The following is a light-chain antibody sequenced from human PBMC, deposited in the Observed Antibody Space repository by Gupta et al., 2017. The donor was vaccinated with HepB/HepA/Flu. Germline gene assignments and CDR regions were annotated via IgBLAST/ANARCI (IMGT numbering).Light chain of an antibody. CDR2: STN. CDR3: EEWEDSRNGNDVV. V-gene: IGLV1-44*01. Sequence: QSVLPQPPSASGTPGQRVTISCSGSTSNLGFNDVNWYKHRPGTAAKPLIFSTNRRRSGGTDRAAASKSGTAASMAISGLQAEEEVGDYCEEWEDSRNGNDVVFGGGTNLTVL. J-gene: IGLJ2*01. CDR1: TSNLGFND.